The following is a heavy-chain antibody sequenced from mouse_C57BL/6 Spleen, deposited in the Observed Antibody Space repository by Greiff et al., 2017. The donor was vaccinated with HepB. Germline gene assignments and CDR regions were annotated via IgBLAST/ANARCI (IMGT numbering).Heavy chain of an antibody. CDR2: ISYDGSN. D-gene: IGHD1-1*01. CDR3: AREGTTVVATPAY. Sequence: EVKLMESGPGLVKPSQSLSLTCSVTGYSITSGYYWNWIRQFPGNKLEWMGYISYDGSNNYNPSLKNRISITRDTSKNQFFLKLNSVTTEDTATYYCAREGTTVVATPAYWGQGTLVTVSA. V-gene: IGHV3-6*01. CDR1: GYSITSGYY. J-gene: IGHJ3*01.